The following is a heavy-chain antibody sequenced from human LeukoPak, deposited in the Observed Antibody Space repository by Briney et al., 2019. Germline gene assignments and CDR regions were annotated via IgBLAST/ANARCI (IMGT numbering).Heavy chain of an antibody. V-gene: IGHV3-21*01. Sequence: GGSLRLSCAASGFTFSTYNMYWVRQAPGKGLEWVSSISGGSDHIYYADPVKGRFSISRDNAKNSLYLQMNSLRAEDTAVYYCARIGSGWYWDYWGQGTLVTVSS. CDR2: ISGGSDHI. J-gene: IGHJ4*02. CDR3: ARIGSGWYWDY. D-gene: IGHD6-19*01. CDR1: GFTFSTYN.